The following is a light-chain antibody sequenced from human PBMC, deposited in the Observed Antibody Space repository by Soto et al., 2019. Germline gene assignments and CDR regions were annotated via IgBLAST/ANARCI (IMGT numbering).Light chain of an antibody. V-gene: IGLV2-14*01. CDR2: DVS. CDR1: SSDVGGYNY. J-gene: IGLJ1*01. CDR3: SSYTTSNTRQIV. Sequence: SALTQPASVSGSPGQSITSSCTGTSSDVGGYNYVSWYQQHPGKAPKFMIYDVSNRPSGVSNRFSGSKSGNTASLTISGLQAEDEADYYCSSYTTSNTRQIVFGTGTKVTVL.